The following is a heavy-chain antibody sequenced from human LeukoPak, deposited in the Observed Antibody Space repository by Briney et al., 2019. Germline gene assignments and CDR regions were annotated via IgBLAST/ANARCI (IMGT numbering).Heavy chain of an antibody. CDR2: IYTSGST. Sequence: PSETLSLTCTVSGGSISSYCWSWIRQPAGKGLEWIGRIYTSGSTNYNPSLKSRVTMSVDTSKNQFSLKLSSVTAADTAVYYCARDIGSGSYEFLDPWGQGTLVTVSS. J-gene: IGHJ5*02. D-gene: IGHD3-10*01. CDR3: ARDIGSGSYEFLDP. CDR1: GGSISSYC. V-gene: IGHV4-4*07.